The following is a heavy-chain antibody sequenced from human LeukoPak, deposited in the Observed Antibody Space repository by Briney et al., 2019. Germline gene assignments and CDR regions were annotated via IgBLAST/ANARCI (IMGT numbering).Heavy chain of an antibody. V-gene: IGHV3-66*02. J-gene: IGHJ6*03. D-gene: IGHD3-3*01. CDR1: GFFVSNNY. CDR3: AKDLGDFWSGYYSGPYYMDV. Sequence: PGGSLRLSCAASGFFVSNNYMSWVRQAPGKGLEWVSVIYSGGDTYYADSVKGRFTISRDNSKNTLYLQMNSLRAEDTAVYYCAKDLGDFWSGYYSGPYYMDVWGKGTTVTVSS. CDR2: IYSGGDT.